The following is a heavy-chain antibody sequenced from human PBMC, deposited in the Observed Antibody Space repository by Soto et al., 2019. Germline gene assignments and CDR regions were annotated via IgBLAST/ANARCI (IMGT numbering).Heavy chain of an antibody. CDR3: AHSRNLITDDAQVGDFDY. CDR1: GFSLNTDGEG. V-gene: IGHV2-5*02. CDR2: IYWDDDE. D-gene: IGHD3-10*01. J-gene: IGHJ4*02. Sequence: QITLKESGPTQVKPTQTLTLTCSFSGFSLNTDGEGVGWVRQPPGEALEWLALIYWDDDERYSPSLKTRLTITKDPSKNQVVLIMTNMDPVDTATYYCAHSRNLITDDAQVGDFDYWGQGTLATVSS.